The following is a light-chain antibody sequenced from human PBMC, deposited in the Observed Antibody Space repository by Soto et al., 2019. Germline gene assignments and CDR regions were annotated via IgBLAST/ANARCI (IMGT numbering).Light chain of an antibody. Sequence: QPALTQPASVSGSPGQSITISCTGTSSDVGGYNYVSWYQQHPGKAPKLMIYDVSNRPSGVSNRFSGSKSGNTASLTISGLQAEDEADYYCSSYTSSSTLDLGTGTKVTVL. V-gene: IGLV2-14*01. J-gene: IGLJ1*01. CDR2: DVS. CDR1: SSDVGGYNY. CDR3: SSYTSSSTLD.